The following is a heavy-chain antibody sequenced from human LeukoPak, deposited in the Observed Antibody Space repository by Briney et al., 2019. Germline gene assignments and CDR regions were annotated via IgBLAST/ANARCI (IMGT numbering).Heavy chain of an antibody. CDR2: INPNSGGT. J-gene: IGHJ6*02. CDR1: GYTFTGYY. D-gene: IGHD3-22*01. Sequence: ASVKVSCKASGYTFTGYYMHWVRQAPGQGLEWMGWINPNSGGTNYAQKFQGRVTMTRDTSISTAYMELSRLRSDDTAAYYCARTYYYDSSGHLPSWGQGTTVTVSS. CDR3: ARTYYYDSSGHLPS. V-gene: IGHV1-2*02.